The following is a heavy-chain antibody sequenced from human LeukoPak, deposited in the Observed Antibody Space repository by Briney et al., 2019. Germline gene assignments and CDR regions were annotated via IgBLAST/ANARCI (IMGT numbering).Heavy chain of an antibody. J-gene: IGHJ4*02. CDR2: INPNSGGT. CDR1: GYTFIGYY. D-gene: IGHD3-10*01. V-gene: IGHV1-2*02. CDR3: AREGTPRYYYGSGSYYEYYFDY. Sequence: ASVKVSCKASGYTFIGYYMHWVRQAPGQGLEWMGWINPNSGGTNYAQKFQGRVTMTRDTSISTAYMELSRLRSDDTAVYYCAREGTPRYYYGSGSYYEYYFDYWGQGTLVTVSS.